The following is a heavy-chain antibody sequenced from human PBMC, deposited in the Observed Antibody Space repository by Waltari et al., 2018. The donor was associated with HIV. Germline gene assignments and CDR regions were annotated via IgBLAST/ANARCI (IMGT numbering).Heavy chain of an antibody. Sequence: QVQLVQSGAEVKKPGASVEVSCKASGSTFTRYSINCVRQATGQGLECMGWMTTKSGNTGYAQKFQGRVTMTRNTSISTAYMELRSLRSEDTAVYYCARIVGATGHTSWGQGTLVTVAS. V-gene: IGHV1-8*01. CDR1: GSTFTRYS. J-gene: IGHJ5*02. CDR3: ARIVGATGHTS. CDR2: MTTKSGNT. D-gene: IGHD1-26*01.